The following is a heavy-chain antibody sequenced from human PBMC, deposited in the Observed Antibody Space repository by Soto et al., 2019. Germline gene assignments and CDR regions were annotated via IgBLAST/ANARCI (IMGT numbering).Heavy chain of an antibody. CDR1: GFTLSSFA. CDR2: ISGSGGNT. D-gene: IGHD2-15*01. V-gene: IGHV3-23*01. J-gene: IGHJ6*04. Sequence: PGGSLRLSCQPPGFTLSSFAMSWVRQPPRKVLEWVSAISGSGGNTYYADSGKGRVTISRDNSKNTLYLQMNSLRAEGTAVYYCSKGNTSTIGVVVAAAVWGKGTTVTVSS. CDR3: SKGNTSTIGVVVAAAV.